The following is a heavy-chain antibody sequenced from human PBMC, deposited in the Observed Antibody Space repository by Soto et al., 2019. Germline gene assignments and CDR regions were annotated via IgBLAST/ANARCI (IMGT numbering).Heavy chain of an antibody. CDR3: ARDRGLRFLEWLFPHY. V-gene: IGHV1-18*01. D-gene: IGHD3-3*01. J-gene: IGHJ4*02. CDR2: ISAYNGNT. CDR1: GYTFTSYG. Sequence: QVQLVQSGAEVKKPGASVKVSCKASGYTFTSYGISWVRQAPGQGLEWMGWISAYNGNTNYAQKLQGRVTMTTDTSTSTAYTELRSLRSDDTAVYYCARDRGLRFLEWLFPHYWGQGTLVTVSS.